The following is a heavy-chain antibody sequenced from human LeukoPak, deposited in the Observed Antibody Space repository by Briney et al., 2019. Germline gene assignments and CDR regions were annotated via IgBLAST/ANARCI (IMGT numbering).Heavy chain of an antibody. J-gene: IGHJ4*02. CDR1: GGSISSYY. D-gene: IGHD5-18*01. V-gene: IGHV4-4*07. CDR2: IYTSWST. CDR3: AREGRGYSYGYEVDY. Sequence: SETLSLTCTVSGGSISSYYWSWIRQPAGKGLEWIGRIYTSWSTNYNPSLKSRVTMSLDTSNNQFSLELSSVTAADTAVYYCAREGRGYSYGYEVDYWGQGTLVTVSS.